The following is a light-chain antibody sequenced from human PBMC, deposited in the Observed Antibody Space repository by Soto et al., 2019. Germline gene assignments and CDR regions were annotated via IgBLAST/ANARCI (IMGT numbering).Light chain of an antibody. Sequence: QSALTQPPSASGTPGQRVTISCSGSSSNIGSSTVNWYQQLPGTAPKVLIYSNSQRPSGVPDRFSGSRSGASASLAISGLQSEDEADYYCTSFTSSSTWVFGGGTKVTVL. CDR2: SNS. CDR3: TSFTSSSTWV. V-gene: IGLV1-44*01. CDR1: SSNIGSST. J-gene: IGLJ3*02.